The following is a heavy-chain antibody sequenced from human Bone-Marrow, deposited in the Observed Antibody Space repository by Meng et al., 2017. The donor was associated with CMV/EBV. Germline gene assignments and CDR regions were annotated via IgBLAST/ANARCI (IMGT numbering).Heavy chain of an antibody. CDR3: ARAGDGHYPGNP. V-gene: IGHV4-39*07. CDR2: IYYSGST. Sequence: ETLSLTCIVSGGSISSSSYYWGWIRQPPGKGLEWIGSIYYSGSTYYNPSLKSRVTISVDTSKNQFSLKLSSVTAADTAVYYYARAGDGHYPGNPWGQGTLVTVSS. D-gene: IGHD2-21*01. J-gene: IGHJ5*02. CDR1: GGSISSSSYY.